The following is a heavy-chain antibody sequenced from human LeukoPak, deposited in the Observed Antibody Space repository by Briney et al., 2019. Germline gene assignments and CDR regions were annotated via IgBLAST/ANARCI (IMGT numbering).Heavy chain of an antibody. D-gene: IGHD2-15*01. CDR3: AKRPHYIVATQ. J-gene: IGHJ4*02. V-gene: IGHV3-23*01. CDR1: GFTVGSTA. CDR2: ISEGGST. Sequence: GGSLRLSCAASGFTVGSTAMSWVRRAPNKGLEWVSSISEGGSTYYSDSVKGRFTISRDRSRNTLYLQMSSLRAEDTAVYYCAKRPHYIVATQWGQGTLVSVS.